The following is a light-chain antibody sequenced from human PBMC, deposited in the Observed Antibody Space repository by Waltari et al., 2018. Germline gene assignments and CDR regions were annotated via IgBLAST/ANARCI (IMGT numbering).Light chain of an antibody. CDR2: DVT. Sequence: QSALTQPRSVSGSPGQSVTISCTGTSNDVGGYHYVFWYQHHPGEVPKLMIYDVTQRPSGVPDRFSGSKSGNTASLTISGLQADDEADYYCSSYGGTYFVFGGGTRLTVL. CDR3: SSYGGTYFV. J-gene: IGLJ2*01. V-gene: IGLV2-11*01. CDR1: SNDVGGYHY.